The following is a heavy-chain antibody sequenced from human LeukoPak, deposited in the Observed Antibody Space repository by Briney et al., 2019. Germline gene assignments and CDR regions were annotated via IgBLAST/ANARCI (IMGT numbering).Heavy chain of an antibody. Sequence: SETLSLTCTVSGGSISSYYWSWIRQPAGKGLEWIGHIYNSGSTNYNPSLKGRVTMSVATSKNQFSLHLSSVTAADTAVYYCARSAFLVTAPGLYYFDYWGQGTLAAVSS. CDR3: ARSAFLVTAPGLYYFDY. J-gene: IGHJ4*02. D-gene: IGHD6-13*01. V-gene: IGHV4-4*07. CDR2: IYNSGST. CDR1: GGSISSYY.